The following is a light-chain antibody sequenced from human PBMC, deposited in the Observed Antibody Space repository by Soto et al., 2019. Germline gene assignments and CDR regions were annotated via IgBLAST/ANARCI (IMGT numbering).Light chain of an antibody. J-gene: IGKJ3*01. CDR1: QSFSSSY. Sequence: EVVMSQSPATLSLSTGERATLSCRAIQSFSSSYLSWYQQKPGQAPRLLIYGASTRATGIPDRFSGSGSGTDFTLTISSLEPEDFGVYYCQQYGRSPPYTFGPGTKVDIK. CDR3: QQYGRSPPYT. V-gene: IGKV3-20*01. CDR2: GAS.